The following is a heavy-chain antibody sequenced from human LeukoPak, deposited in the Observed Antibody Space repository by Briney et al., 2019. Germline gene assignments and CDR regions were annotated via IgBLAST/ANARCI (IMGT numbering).Heavy chain of an antibody. CDR3: TTDFISGYYDSSGYADFDY. CDR1: GFTFSNAW. CDR2: IKSKTDGGTT. Sequence: GGSLRLSCAASGFTFSNAWMSWVRQAPGKGLEWVGRIKSKTDGGTTDYAAPVKGRFTISRDDSKNTLYLRMNSLKTEDTAVYYCTTDFISGYYDSSGYADFDYWGQGTLVTVSS. J-gene: IGHJ4*02. D-gene: IGHD3-22*01. V-gene: IGHV3-15*01.